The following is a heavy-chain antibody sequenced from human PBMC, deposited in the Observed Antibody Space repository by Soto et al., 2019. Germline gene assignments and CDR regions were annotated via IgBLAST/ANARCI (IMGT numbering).Heavy chain of an antibody. CDR3: ARVSGTYYYYMDV. CDR1: GGSISSYY. Sequence: SETLSLTCTVSGGSISSYYWSWIRQPPGKGLEWIGYIYYSGSTNYNPSLKSRVTISVDTSKNQFSLKLSSVTAADTAVYYCARVSGTYYYYMDVWGKGTTVTVSS. D-gene: IGHD1-7*01. J-gene: IGHJ6*03. V-gene: IGHV4-59*01. CDR2: IYYSGST.